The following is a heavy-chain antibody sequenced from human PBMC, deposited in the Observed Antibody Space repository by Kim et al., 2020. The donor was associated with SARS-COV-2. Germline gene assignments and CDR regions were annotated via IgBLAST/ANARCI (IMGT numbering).Heavy chain of an antibody. D-gene: IGHD3-22*01. V-gene: IGHV3-23*01. CDR3: AREDTSGYYALYDY. J-gene: IGHJ4*02. Sequence: ADSVKGRFTISRDNSKNTLYLEMNSLRAEDTGVYYCAREDTSGYYALYDYWGQGTLVTVSS.